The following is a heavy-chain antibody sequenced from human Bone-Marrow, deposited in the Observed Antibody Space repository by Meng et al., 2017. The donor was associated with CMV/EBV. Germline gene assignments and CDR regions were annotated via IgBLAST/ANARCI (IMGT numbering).Heavy chain of an antibody. V-gene: IGHV3-30*19. CDR1: GFTFSSYG. CDR3: ARDRNYDFWSGYHFDY. Sequence: GESLKISCAASGFTFSSYGMHWVRQAPGKGLEWVAVISYDGSNKYYADSVKGRFTISRDNSKNTLYLQMNSLRAEDTAVYYCARDRNYDFWSGYHFDYWGQGTLVTVSS. D-gene: IGHD3-3*01. CDR2: ISYDGSNK. J-gene: IGHJ4*02.